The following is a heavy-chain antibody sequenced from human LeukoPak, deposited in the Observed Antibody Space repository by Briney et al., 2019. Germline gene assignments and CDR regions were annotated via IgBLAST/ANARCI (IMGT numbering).Heavy chain of an antibody. V-gene: IGHV5-51*01. CDR1: GYSFTSYW. CDR2: IYPGDSDR. Sequence: GEALKISWEGCGYSFTSYWIGGVREIAGKGLEWMGIIYPGDSDRRYRSSFQAQVSISADKSISTAYLQWSSLKASGTAMYYCARDSGYGSGSYYIWWGQGTLVTVSS. D-gene: IGHD3-10*01. J-gene: IGHJ4*02. CDR3: ARDSGYGSGSYYIW.